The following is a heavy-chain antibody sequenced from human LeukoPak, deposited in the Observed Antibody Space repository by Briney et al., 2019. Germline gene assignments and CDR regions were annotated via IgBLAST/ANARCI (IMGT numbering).Heavy chain of an antibody. V-gene: IGHV3-23*01. CDR1: GFTFSSYA. D-gene: IGHD3-22*01. CDR2: ISGSGGST. J-gene: IGHJ4*02. Sequence: GGSLRLSCAASGFTFSSYAMSWVRQAPGKGLEWVSAISGSGGSTYYADSVKGRFTISRDNSKNTLYLQMNSLRAEDTAVYYCAKALGYYYDSSSGYWGQGTLVTVSS. CDR3: AKALGYYYDSSSGY.